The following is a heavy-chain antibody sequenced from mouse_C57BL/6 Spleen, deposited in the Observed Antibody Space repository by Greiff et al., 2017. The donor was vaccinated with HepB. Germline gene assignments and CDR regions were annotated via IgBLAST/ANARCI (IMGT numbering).Heavy chain of an antibody. CDR3: ARKGWLLQYFDV. CDR1: GYAFSSYW. V-gene: IGHV1-80*01. CDR2: IYPGDGDT. Sequence: VQLQQSGAELVKPGASVKISCKASGYAFSSYWMNWVKQRPGKGLEWIGQIYPGDGDTNYNGKFKGKATLTADKSSSTAYMQLSSLTSEDSAVYVCARKGWLLQYFDVWGTGTTVTVSS. D-gene: IGHD2-3*01. J-gene: IGHJ1*03.